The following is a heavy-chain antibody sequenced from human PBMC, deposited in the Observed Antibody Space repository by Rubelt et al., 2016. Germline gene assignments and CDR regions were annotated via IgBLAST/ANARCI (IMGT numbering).Heavy chain of an antibody. CDR3: AKKTHYYYSDGYCDY. V-gene: IGHV3-23*04. Sequence: EVQLVESGGGLVQPGGSLRLSCAASGFTFSSFGMSWVRQAPGKGLQWVSSISGSGVSTYYAASVKGRFPISSDNSKNTLYLQMNSLKAEDTAVYYCAKKTHYYYSDGYCDYWGQGTLVTVSS. CDR2: ISGSGVST. J-gene: IGHJ4*02. D-gene: IGHD3-22*01. CDR1: GFTFSSFG.